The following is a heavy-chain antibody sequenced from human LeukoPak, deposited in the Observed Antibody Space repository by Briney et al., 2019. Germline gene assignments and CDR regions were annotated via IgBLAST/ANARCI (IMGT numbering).Heavy chain of an antibody. D-gene: IGHD5-18*01. Sequence: GRSLRLSCTASGFTFDDYSMNWVRQAPGKGLEWVSSISATGGGTAYADSVKGRFTISRDNSKNTLFLQMNSLRAEDTALYYCTKRGYNYEADYWGQGTLVTVSS. CDR2: ISATGGGT. J-gene: IGHJ4*02. CDR1: GFTFDDYS. CDR3: TKRGYNYEADY. V-gene: IGHV3-23*01.